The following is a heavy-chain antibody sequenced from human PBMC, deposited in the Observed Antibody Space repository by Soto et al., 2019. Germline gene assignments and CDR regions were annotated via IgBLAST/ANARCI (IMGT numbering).Heavy chain of an antibody. J-gene: IGHJ4*02. CDR1: GGSMIAYY. CDR3: ARVRGTAGKRYFDY. V-gene: IGHV4-59*01. CDR2: TYYSGST. Sequence: PSETLSLTCTVSGGSMIAYYWNWMRQPPGKGLKWIGYTYYSGSTTYNPSLKSRVTISVDSSKNQFSLKLDSVTPADTAVYYCARVRGTAGKRYFDYWGPGTLVTVSS. D-gene: IGHD6-13*01.